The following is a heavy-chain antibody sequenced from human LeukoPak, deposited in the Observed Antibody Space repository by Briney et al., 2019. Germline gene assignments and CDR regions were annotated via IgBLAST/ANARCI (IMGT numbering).Heavy chain of an antibody. V-gene: IGHV4-39*07. CDR2: IYYSGST. CDR3: ARDGEQWLAKGNWFDP. D-gene: IGHD6-19*01. J-gene: IGHJ5*02. Sequence: PSETLSLTCTVSGGSISSSSYYWGWIRQPPGKGLEWIGSIYYSGSTYYNPSLKSRVTISVDTSKNQFSLKLSSVTAADTAVYYCARDGEQWLAKGNWFDPWGQGTLVTVSS. CDR1: GGSISSSSYY.